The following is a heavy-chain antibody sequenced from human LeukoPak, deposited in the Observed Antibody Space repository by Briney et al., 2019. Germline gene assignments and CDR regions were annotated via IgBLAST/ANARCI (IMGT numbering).Heavy chain of an antibody. CDR1: GFTFSNAR. D-gene: IGHD3-22*01. Sequence: GGSLRLSCAASGFTFSNARMSWVRQAPGKGLEWVGRIKSKTDGGTTDYAAPVKGRFTISRDDSKNTLYLQMNSLKTEDTAVYYCTTDLWYYYDSSGYLGEDYWGQGTLVTVSS. CDR2: IKSKTDGGTT. J-gene: IGHJ4*02. V-gene: IGHV3-15*01. CDR3: TTDLWYYYDSSGYLGEDY.